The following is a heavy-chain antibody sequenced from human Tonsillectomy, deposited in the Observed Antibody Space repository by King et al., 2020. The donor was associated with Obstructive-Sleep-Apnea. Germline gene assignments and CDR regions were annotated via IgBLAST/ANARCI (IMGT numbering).Heavy chain of an antibody. V-gene: IGHV4-59*08. J-gene: IGHJ4*02. D-gene: IGHD2-15*01. Sequence: QLQESGPGLVKPSETLSLICTVSDGSISSHYWSWIRQPPGKGLEWIGYIYYTGSTSYNPSLKNRVAMSVDTAKNQFSLKLTSVTAADKAVYYCARWGPQYCIGGSCYSYFDYWGQGTLVTVSS. CDR2: IYYTGST. CDR1: DGSISSHY. CDR3: ARWGPQYCIGGSCYSYFDY.